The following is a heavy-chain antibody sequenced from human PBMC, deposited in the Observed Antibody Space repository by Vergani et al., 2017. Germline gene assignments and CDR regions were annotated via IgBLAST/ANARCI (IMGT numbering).Heavy chain of an antibody. CDR1: GFTFSSYD. J-gene: IGHJ4*02. D-gene: IGHD3-22*01. CDR3: AKVLNYYDSSGYFTVGSVFDY. CDR2: ISGSGGST. Sequence: EVQLLESGGGLVQPGGSLRLSCAASGFTFSSYDMSWVRQAPGKGLEWVSAISGSGGSTYYADSVKGRFTISRDNSKNTLYLQMNSLRAEDTAVYYCAKVLNYYDSSGYFTVGSVFDYWGQGTLVTVSS. V-gene: IGHV3-23*01.